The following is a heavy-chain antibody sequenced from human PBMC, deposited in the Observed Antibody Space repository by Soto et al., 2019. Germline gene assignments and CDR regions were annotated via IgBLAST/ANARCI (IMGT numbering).Heavy chain of an antibody. V-gene: IGHV4-59*01. J-gene: IGHJ4*02. CDR1: GGSISSYY. D-gene: IGHD4-17*01. CDR3: ARASREPPYGVD. CDR2: IYYSGST. Sequence: QVQLQESGPGLVKPSETLSLTCTVSGGSISSYYWSWIRQPPGKGLEWIGYIYYSGSTNYNPSLKSRVTISVDTSKNQFSLKLSSVTAADTAVYYCARASREPPYGVDWGQGTLVTVSS.